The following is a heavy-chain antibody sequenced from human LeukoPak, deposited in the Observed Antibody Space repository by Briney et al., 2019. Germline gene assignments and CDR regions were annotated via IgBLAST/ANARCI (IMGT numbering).Heavy chain of an antibody. Sequence: GASVKVSCKASGYSFTSHYMHWVRQAPGQGLEWLWLINPTGSSTLYAQKSQGRVTMTRDMSTTTHYMEQSSLRSDDTAVYYCARDNSVGDVAWWFDPWGQGTLVTVSS. CDR1: GYSFTSHY. D-gene: IGHD1-26*01. J-gene: IGHJ5*02. CDR3: ARDNSVGDVAWWFDP. CDR2: INPTGSST. V-gene: IGHV1-46*01.